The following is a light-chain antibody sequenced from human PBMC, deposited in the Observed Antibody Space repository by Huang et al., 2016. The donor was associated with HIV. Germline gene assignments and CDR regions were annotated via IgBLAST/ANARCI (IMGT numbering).Light chain of an antibody. CDR2: WAT. Sequence: DIVMTQSPDSLAVFLGERATINCKAIQNVLYPSNIKNYLAWYQQKPGQPPKLLIYWATTRESGVPDRFSGSGSATDFTLSISSLQAEDVAVYYCQQYYSVSTFGQGTRVEIK. CDR1: QNVLYPSNIKNY. V-gene: IGKV4-1*01. J-gene: IGKJ1*01. CDR3: QQYYSVST.